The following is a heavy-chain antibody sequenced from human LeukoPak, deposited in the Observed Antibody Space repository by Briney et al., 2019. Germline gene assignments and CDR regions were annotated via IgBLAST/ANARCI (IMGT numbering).Heavy chain of an antibody. D-gene: IGHD5-24*01. Sequence: SETLSLTCSVSGDSLSGRYWVRIRQPPGSQPEWVGYIHSSGSPNYNPSLKSRVTISIDTSRNQFSLKLSSVTAADTAVYYCARLGGWLQLSAFDIWGQGTMVAVSS. CDR3: ARLGGWLQLSAFDI. J-gene: IGHJ3*02. CDR1: GDSLSGRY. V-gene: IGHV4-59*11. CDR2: IHSSGSP.